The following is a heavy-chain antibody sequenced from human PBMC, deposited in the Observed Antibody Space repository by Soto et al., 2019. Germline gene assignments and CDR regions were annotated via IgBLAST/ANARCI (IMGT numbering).Heavy chain of an antibody. V-gene: IGHV3-33*01. CDR3: ARDASYYSLWSGYYPSRNGMDV. CDR1: GFTFSSFG. Sequence: QVQVVESGGGVDQHGRSLRLSCAASGFTFSSFGMHWVRQAPGKGLEWVSLIWYDGSKKSYGDSVKGRFTISRDNSRNTVYLQMNSLRADDTAVYYCARDASYYSLWSGYYPSRNGMDVWGQGTTVTVSS. D-gene: IGHD3-3*01. CDR2: IWYDGSKK. J-gene: IGHJ6*02.